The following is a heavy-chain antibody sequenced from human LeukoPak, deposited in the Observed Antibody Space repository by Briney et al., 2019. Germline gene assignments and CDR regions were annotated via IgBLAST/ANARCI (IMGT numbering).Heavy chain of an antibody. D-gene: IGHD3-9*01. CDR3: ARDRLHYDSLTGYPAD. Sequence: GGSLRLSCAASGFTVSSNYMSWVRQAPGKGLEWVSVIYSGGSTYYADSVKGRFTISRDNSKNTLYLQMNSLRAEDTAVYYCARDRLHYDSLTGYPADWGQGTLVTVSS. CDR2: IYSGGST. V-gene: IGHV3-66*01. CDR1: GFTVSSNY. J-gene: IGHJ4*02.